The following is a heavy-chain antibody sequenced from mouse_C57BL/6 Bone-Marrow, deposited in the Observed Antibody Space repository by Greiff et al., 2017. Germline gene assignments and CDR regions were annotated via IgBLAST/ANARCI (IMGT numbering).Heavy chain of an antibody. V-gene: IGHV2-5*01. Sequence: VMLVESGPGLVQPSQSLSITCTVSGFSLTSYGVHWVRQSPGKGLEWLGVIWRGGSTDYNAAFMSRLSITKDNSKSQVFFKMNSLKADDTAIYYCAKDRTGSAWFAYWGQGTLVTVSA. D-gene: IGHD1-1*01. CDR2: IWRGGST. J-gene: IGHJ3*01. CDR3: AKDRTGSAWFAY. CDR1: GFSLTSYG.